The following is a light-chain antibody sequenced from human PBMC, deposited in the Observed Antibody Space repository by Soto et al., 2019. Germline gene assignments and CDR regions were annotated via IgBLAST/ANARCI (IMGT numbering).Light chain of an antibody. Sequence: DIQMIESPSSLSASVGDRVSITCQASQDISNYLNWYQQKLGKAPKXLIYTAVTLKSGVRSLFSGSGSGTDFTRTISGLQPEDVATYYCLNYNSDPQTFGQGTKVDIK. CDR1: QDISNY. CDR3: LNYNSDPQT. V-gene: IGKV1-27*01. CDR2: TAV. J-gene: IGKJ1*01.